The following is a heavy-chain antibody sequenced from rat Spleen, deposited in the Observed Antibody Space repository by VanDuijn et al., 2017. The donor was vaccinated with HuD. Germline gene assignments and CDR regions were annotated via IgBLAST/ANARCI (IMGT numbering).Heavy chain of an antibody. CDR2: ISPDGGST. CDR1: GFTFSGYW. CDR3: TAHGARVSRFAY. J-gene: IGHJ3*01. Sequence: EVQLVETGGGLVQPGGSLQLSCVASGFTFSGYWMYCIRQAPGEGLEWISIISPDGGSTYYPDAVKGRFTISRDNAKSALFLQMDSLRSEDTATYYCTAHGARVSRFAYWGQGTLVTVSS. V-gene: IGHV5-58*01. D-gene: IGHD3-1*01.